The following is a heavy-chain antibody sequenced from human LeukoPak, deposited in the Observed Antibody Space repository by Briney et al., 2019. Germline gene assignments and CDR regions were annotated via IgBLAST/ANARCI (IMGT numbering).Heavy chain of an antibody. CDR3: AREVRGQAWFDP. V-gene: IGHV4-39*07. J-gene: IGHJ5*02. CDR2: IYYSGST. CDR1: GGSISSSSYY. Sequence: SETLSLTCTVSGGSISSSSYYWGWIRQPPGKGLEWIGSIYYSGSTYYNPSLKSRLTISVDTSKNQFSLNLDSVTAADTAVYYCAREVRGQAWFDPWGQGTLVTVSS.